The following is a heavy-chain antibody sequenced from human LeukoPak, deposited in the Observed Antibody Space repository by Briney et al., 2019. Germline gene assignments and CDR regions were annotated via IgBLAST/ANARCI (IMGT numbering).Heavy chain of an antibody. CDR2: ISSSGSTI. V-gene: IGHV3-48*03. D-gene: IGHD3-22*01. CDR1: GFTFSSYE. CDR3: AKDRAPYYYDSSGLSSDY. Sequence: GGSLRLSCAASGFTFSSYEMNWVRQAPGKGLEWVSYISSSGSTIYYADSVKGRFTISRDNSKNTLYLQMNSLRAEDTAVYYCAKDRAPYYYDSSGLSSDYWGQGTLVTVSS. J-gene: IGHJ4*02.